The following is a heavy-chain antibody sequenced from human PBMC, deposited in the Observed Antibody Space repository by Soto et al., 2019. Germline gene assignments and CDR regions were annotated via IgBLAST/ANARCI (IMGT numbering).Heavy chain of an antibody. D-gene: IGHD6-25*01. J-gene: IGHJ6*03. CDR3: AREAASDPSFYYHYMDV. CDR1: GYTFTNYN. Sequence: QEQLVQSGAEVKKPGAPVKVSCKASGYTFTNYNINWVRQATGRGLEWMGWMNPKTGNTGYAEKFQGRVTMTRNSSINTAFMELSGLRSEGTAVYYCAREAASDPSFYYHYMDVWGKGTTVTVSS. V-gene: IGHV1-8*01. CDR2: MNPKTGNT.